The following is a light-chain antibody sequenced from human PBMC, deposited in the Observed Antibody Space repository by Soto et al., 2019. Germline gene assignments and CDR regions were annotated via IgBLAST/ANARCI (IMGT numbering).Light chain of an antibody. J-gene: IGLJ3*02. CDR2: DVT. CDR1: SSDIGGYNF. CDR3: SSYTTSSTLV. Sequence: QSALTQRASVSGSPGQSITISCTGTSSDIGGYNFASWYQQHPGKAPKLMIYDVTNRPPGLSDRFSGSKSGNTASLTISGLQAEDEADYYCSSYTTSSTLVFGGGTKLTVL. V-gene: IGLV2-14*03.